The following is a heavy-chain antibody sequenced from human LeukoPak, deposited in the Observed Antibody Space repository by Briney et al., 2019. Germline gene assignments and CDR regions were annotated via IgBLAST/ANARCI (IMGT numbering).Heavy chain of an antibody. Sequence: MSSETLSLTCTVSGVSISSSSYCWGWIRQPPGKGLEWIGSIYYSGSTYYNPSLKSRVTISVDTSKNQFSLKLSSVTAADTAVYYCARGGWNKFDYWGQGTLVTVSS. J-gene: IGHJ4*02. CDR1: GVSISSSSYC. V-gene: IGHV4-39*07. D-gene: IGHD3-22*01. CDR3: ARGGWNKFDY. CDR2: IYYSGST.